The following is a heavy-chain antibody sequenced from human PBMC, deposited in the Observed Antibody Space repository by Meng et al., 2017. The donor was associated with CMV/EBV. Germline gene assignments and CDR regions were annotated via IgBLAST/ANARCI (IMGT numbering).Heavy chain of an antibody. CDR2: IYTSGST. V-gene: IGHV4-61*02. CDR1: GGSISSGSYY. Sequence: HAHPHEAVPSLVKPFPTLSLTCTVSGGSISSGSYYWSWIRQPAGKGLEWIGRIYTSGSTNYNPSLKSRVTISVDTSKNQFSLKLSSVTAADTAVYYCARSRYYDFWSGQEGGYNWFDPWGQGTLVTVSS. J-gene: IGHJ5*02. CDR3: ARSRYYDFWSGQEGGYNWFDP. D-gene: IGHD3-3*01.